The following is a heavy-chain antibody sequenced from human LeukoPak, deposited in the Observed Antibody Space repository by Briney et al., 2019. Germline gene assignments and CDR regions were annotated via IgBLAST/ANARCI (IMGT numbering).Heavy chain of an antibody. CDR1: GGSISSYY. Sequence: SETLSLTCTVSGGSISSYYWNWIRQPAGEGLEWIGRIYPSGSTNYNPSLKSRVTISLDKSKNQFSLKLSSVTAADTAVYYCARDLVGATTLFDYWGQGTLVTVSS. D-gene: IGHD1-26*01. CDR3: ARDLVGATTLFDY. J-gene: IGHJ4*02. CDR2: IYPSGST. V-gene: IGHV4-4*07.